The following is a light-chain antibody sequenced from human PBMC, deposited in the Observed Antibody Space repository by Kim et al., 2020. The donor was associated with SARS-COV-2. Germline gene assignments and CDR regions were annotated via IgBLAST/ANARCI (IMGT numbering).Light chain of an antibody. CDR1: NSKCVRNT. J-gene: IGLJ2*01. V-gene: IGLV1-44*01. CDR2: SND. CDR3: AAWDDSLNGLV. Sequence: GQGVTISCAGSNSKCVRNTGNWDQTLPGTAPKILIFSNDPLPSGVPVRFSGSKAGTSASLAISGLQSEDAADYYCAAWDDSLNGLVFGGGTQLTVL.